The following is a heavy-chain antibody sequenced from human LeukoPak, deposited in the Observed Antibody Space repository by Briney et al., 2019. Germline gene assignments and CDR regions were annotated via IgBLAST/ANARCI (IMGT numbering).Heavy chain of an antibody. CDR2: IWYVGSNK. CDR1: GFTFSSYG. CDR3: ARNTYGSGSNCFDY. Sequence: GGSLRLSCAASGFTFSSYGMHWVRQAPGKGLEWVAVIWYVGSNKDYADSVKGRFTISRDNSKNTLYLQMSSLRAEDTAVYYCARNTYGSGSNCFDYWGQGTLVTVSS. V-gene: IGHV3-33*01. J-gene: IGHJ4*02. D-gene: IGHD3-10*01.